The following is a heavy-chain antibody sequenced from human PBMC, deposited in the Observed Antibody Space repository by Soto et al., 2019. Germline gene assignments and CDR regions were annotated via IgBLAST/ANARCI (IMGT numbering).Heavy chain of an antibody. Sequence: PGGSLRLSGAISGFSVSSNYLSWVRQAPGKGLEWVSVHYSGGSTYYADSVQGRFTISRDKSNNTLYLQMRRVSAEDTAVYFCARHRHPRGTVGATSPLDPWGQGTQVTVS. J-gene: IGHJ5*02. D-gene: IGHD1-26*01. CDR1: GFSVSSNY. CDR3: ARHRHPRGTVGATSPLDP. CDR2: HYSGGST. V-gene: IGHV3-53*01.